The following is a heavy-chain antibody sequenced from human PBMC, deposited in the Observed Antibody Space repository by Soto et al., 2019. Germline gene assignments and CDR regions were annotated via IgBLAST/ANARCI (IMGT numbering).Heavy chain of an antibody. CDR1: GGSISSYY. CDR2: IYYSGST. CDR3: ARRYGRTLDY. J-gene: IGHJ4*02. Sequence: ETLSLTCTVSGGSISSYYWSWIRQPPGKGLEWIGYIYYSGSTNHNPSLKSRVTISVDTSKNQFSLKVSSVTAADTAVYYCARRYGRTLDYWGQGTLVTVSS. V-gene: IGHV4-59*08. D-gene: IGHD4-17*01.